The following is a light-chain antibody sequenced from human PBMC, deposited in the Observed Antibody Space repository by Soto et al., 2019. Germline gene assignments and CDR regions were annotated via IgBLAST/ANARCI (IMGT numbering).Light chain of an antibody. CDR1: SSDVGGYNY. Sequence: QSVLTQPASVSGSPGQSITISCTGTSSDVGGYNYVSWYQQHPGKAPKLLIYEVNNRPSGVSNRFSGSKSGNTASLPISGLQPEDEADYYCNSYTSSSTRVFGGGTKLTVL. CDR2: EVN. J-gene: IGLJ2*01. V-gene: IGLV2-14*01. CDR3: NSYTSSSTRV.